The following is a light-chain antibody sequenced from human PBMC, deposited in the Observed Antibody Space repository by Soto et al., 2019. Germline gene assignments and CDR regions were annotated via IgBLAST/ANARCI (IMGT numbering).Light chain of an antibody. V-gene: IGKV3-20*01. Sequence: EILFTQSPATLSLSPGERATLSCRASQSVSSSYLAWYQQKPGQAHRLLIYDASSTATGIPDRFCGSGSGTDFTLTIRRLEPEDFAVYYCQQYGTFPPTFGQGTKVDI. CDR3: QQYGTFPPT. CDR1: QSVSSSY. CDR2: DAS. J-gene: IGKJ1*01.